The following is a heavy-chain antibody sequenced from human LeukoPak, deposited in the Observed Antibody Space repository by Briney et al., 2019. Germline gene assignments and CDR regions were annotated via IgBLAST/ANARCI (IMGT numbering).Heavy chain of an antibody. Sequence: SETLSLTCTVSGGSISSGDYYWSWIRQPPGKGLEWIGYIYYSGSTYYNPSLKSRVTISVDTSKNQFSLKLSSVTAADTAVYYCARTSFHDYGDYEHWYFDLWGRDTLVTVSS. V-gene: IGHV4-30-4*01. J-gene: IGHJ2*01. CDR3: ARTSFHDYGDYEHWYFDL. D-gene: IGHD4-17*01. CDR2: IYYSGST. CDR1: GGSISSGDYY.